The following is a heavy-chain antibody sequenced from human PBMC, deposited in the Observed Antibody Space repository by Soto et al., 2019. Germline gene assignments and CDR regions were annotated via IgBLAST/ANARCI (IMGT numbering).Heavy chain of an antibody. CDR1: GGSISSGGYH. J-gene: IGHJ4*02. Sequence: SETLSLTCTVSGGSISSGGYHWSWIRQHPGKGLEWIGYIYYSGSTYYNPSLKSRVTISVDTSKNQFSPKLSSVTAADTAVYYCARSGGSGSYYNWYFDYWGQGTLVTVSS. CDR3: ARSGGSGSYYNWYFDY. CDR2: IYYSGST. D-gene: IGHD3-10*01. V-gene: IGHV4-31*03.